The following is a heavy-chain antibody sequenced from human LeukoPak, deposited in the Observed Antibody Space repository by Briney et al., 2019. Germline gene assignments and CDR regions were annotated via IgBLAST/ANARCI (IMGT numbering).Heavy chain of an antibody. J-gene: IGHJ4*02. CDR2: TRGSGSGM. CDR1: GFAFSDYS. D-gene: IGHD7-27*01. CDR3: ARDDNWGFDY. Sequence: PGGSLRLSCAASGFAFSDYSMNWDRQAPGKGLEWVANTRGSGSGMGSGNYYAGAVKGRFTISRDNAKNSLYLQMNSLRAEDTAFYYCARDDNWGFDYWGQGALVTVSS. V-gene: IGHV3-21*05.